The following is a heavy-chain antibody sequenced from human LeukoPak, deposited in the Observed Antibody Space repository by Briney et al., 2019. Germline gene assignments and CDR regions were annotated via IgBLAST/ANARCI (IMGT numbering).Heavy chain of an antibody. J-gene: IGHJ4*02. V-gene: IGHV3-21*01. CDR3: ARETDILTVYFDY. CDR1: GFTFSSYS. D-gene: IGHD3-9*01. Sequence: GGSLRLSCAASGFTFSSYSMSWVRQAPGKGLEWVSSISSSSSYIYYADSVKGRFTISRDNAKNSLYLQMNSLRAEDTAVYYCARETDILTVYFDYWGQGTLVTVSS. CDR2: ISSSSSYI.